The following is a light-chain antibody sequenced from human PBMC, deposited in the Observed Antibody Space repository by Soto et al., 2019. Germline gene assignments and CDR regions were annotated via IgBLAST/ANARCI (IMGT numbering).Light chain of an antibody. Sequence: DIVLTQSPATLSLSPGERATLSCRASQSVGTSLAWYQQRPGQAPRLLLSAASTRATGIPVRFSSSGSGTDFTLTISSLQPEDVAVYYCQQRTNWPPRDTFGQGTKVEIK. CDR3: QQRTNWPPRDT. CDR1: QSVGTS. CDR2: AAS. V-gene: IGKV3-11*01. J-gene: IGKJ2*01.